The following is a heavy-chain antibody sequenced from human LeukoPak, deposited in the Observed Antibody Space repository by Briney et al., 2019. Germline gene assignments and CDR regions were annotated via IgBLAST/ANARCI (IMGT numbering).Heavy chain of an antibody. Sequence: KPSETLSLTCAVSGYSISSGYYWGWIRQPPGQGLEWIGSIYYSGSTYYNPSLRSRVTISVDTSKNQFSLRLNSVTAADTAVYYCARPGCTSSHCYTYVDYWGQGTLVTVSS. CDR1: GYSISSGYY. V-gene: IGHV4-38-2*01. D-gene: IGHD2-2*02. CDR3: ARPGCTSSHCYTYVDY. CDR2: IYYSGST. J-gene: IGHJ4*02.